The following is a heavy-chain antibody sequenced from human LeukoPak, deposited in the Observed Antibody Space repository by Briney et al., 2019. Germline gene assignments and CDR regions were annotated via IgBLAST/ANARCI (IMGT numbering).Heavy chain of an antibody. CDR1: GFTFSSYW. V-gene: IGHV3-7*01. CDR3: ARDPYYYGSGSYQFDY. CDR2: IKQDGSEK. Sequence: GGSLRLSCAASGFTFSSYWMSWVRQAPGEGLEWVANIKQDGSEKYYVDSVKGRFTISRDNAKNSLYLQMNSLRAEDTAVYYCARDPYYYGSGSYQFDYWGQGTLVTVSS. J-gene: IGHJ4*02. D-gene: IGHD3-10*01.